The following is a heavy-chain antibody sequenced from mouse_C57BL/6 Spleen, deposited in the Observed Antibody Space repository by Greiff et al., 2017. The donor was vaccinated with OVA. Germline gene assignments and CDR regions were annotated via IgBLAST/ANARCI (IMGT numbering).Heavy chain of an antibody. D-gene: IGHD2-3*01. CDR1: GFTFSDYG. Sequence: EVKLVESGGGLVKPGGSLKLSCAASGFTFSDYGMHWVRQAPEKGLEWVAYISSGSSTIYYADTVKGRFTISRDNAKNTLLLQMTSLRSEDTAMYYCAGRGDGSHWYFDVWGTGTTVTVSS. V-gene: IGHV5-17*01. CDR3: AGRGDGSHWYFDV. CDR2: ISSGSSTI. J-gene: IGHJ1*03.